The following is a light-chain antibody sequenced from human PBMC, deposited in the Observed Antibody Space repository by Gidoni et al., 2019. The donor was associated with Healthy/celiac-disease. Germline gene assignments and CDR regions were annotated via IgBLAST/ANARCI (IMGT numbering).Light chain of an antibody. V-gene: IGKV3-11*01. CDR1: QSVSSY. Sequence: EIVLTQSPATLSLSPGERATLSCRTSQSVSSYLAWYQQKPGQAPRPLIYDASSRATGIPARFSGSGSGTDFTLTISRLEPEDFAVYYCQQRKDFGQGTRLEIK. CDR2: DAS. J-gene: IGKJ5*01. CDR3: QQRKD.